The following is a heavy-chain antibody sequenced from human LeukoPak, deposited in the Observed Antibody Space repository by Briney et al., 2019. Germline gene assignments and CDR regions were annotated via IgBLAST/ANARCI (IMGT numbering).Heavy chain of an antibody. V-gene: IGHV3-30*02. J-gene: IGHJ5*02. CDR3: VPYCSSTSCYTGP. D-gene: IGHD2-2*02. CDR1: GFTFSSYG. Sequence: PGGSLRLSCAASGFTFSSYGMRWVRQAPGKGLEWVAFIRYDGGNKYYADSVKGRFTIYRDNSKNTLYLQMNSLRAEDTAVYYCVPYCSSTSCYTGPWGQGTLVTVSS. CDR2: IRYDGGNK.